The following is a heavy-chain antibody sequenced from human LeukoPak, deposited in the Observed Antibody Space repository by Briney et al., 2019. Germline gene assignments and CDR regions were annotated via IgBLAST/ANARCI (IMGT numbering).Heavy chain of an antibody. CDR1: GYTFTSYG. Sequence: SVKVSCKASGYTFTSYGISWVRQAPGQGLEWMGGIIPIFGTANYAQKFQGRVTITTDESTSTAYMELSSLRSEDTAVYYCARGVGATEESWGQGTLVTVSS. CDR3: ARGVGATEES. D-gene: IGHD1-26*01. CDR2: IIPIFGTA. J-gene: IGHJ5*02. V-gene: IGHV1-69*05.